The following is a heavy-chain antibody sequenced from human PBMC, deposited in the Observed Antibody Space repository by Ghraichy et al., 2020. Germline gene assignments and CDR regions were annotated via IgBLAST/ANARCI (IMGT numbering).Heavy chain of an antibody. V-gene: IGHV3-23*01. D-gene: IGHD6-19*01. J-gene: IGHJ4*02. CDR1: GFTFSSYA. CDR2: ITGSADKT. Sequence: GGSLRLSCAASGFTFSSYAMSWVRQAPGKGLEWVSGITGSADKTYYADSVKGRFSISRDNSKNTLYLQMNSLRVEDTAIYYCTRSKYSSGWAIDPVDYWGQGTLVTVSS. CDR3: TRSKYSSGWAIDPVDY.